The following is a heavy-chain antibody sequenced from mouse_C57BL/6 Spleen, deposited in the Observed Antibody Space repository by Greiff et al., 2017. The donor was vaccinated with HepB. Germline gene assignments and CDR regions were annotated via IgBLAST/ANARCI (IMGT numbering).Heavy chain of an antibody. CDR2: IDPSDSET. Sequence: QVQLKQPGAELVRPGSSVKLSCKASGYTFTSYWMHWVKQRPIQGLEWIGNIDPSDSETHYNQKFKDKATLTVDKSSSTAYMQLSSLTSEDSAVYYCARSPYSYAMDYWGQGTSVTVSS. V-gene: IGHV1-52*01. CDR3: ARSPYSYAMDY. J-gene: IGHJ4*01. CDR1: GYTFTSYW. D-gene: IGHD2-10*01.